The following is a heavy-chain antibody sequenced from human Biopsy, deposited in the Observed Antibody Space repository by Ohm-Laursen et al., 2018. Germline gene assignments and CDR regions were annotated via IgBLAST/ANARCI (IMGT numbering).Heavy chain of an antibody. J-gene: IGHJ4*02. CDR3: ARVREGGLLDY. Sequence: SVKVSCKGSGYIFTSFGVSWVRQAPGHGLEWMGWVSTYNGNTEYEQKFQGRVTMTTDTSANAAYMELRSLRSDDTAVYFCARVREGGLLDYWGQGILVTVSS. CDR1: GYIFTSFG. V-gene: IGHV1-18*01. CDR2: VSTYNGNT. D-gene: IGHD3-16*01.